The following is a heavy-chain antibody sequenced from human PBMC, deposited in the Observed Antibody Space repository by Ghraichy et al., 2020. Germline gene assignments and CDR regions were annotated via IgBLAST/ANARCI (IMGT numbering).Heavy chain of an antibody. CDR1: GFTFSSYA. CDR3: ARGYSGSFDAFDI. V-gene: IGHV3-30-3*01. D-gene: IGHD1-26*01. Sequence: GSLRLSCAASGFTFSSYAMHWVRQAPGKGLEWVAVISYDGSNKYYADSVKGRFTISRDNSKNTLYLQMNSLRAEDTAVYYCARGYSGSFDAFDIWGQGTMVTVSS. CDR2: ISYDGSNK. J-gene: IGHJ3*02.